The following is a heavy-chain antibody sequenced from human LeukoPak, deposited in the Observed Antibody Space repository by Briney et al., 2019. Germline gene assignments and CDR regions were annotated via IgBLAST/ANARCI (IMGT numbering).Heavy chain of an antibody. CDR2: IYHSGST. D-gene: IGHD3-3*01. CDR1: GYSISSGYY. CDR3: AREDRITIFGVVRPHYFDY. V-gene: IGHV4-38-2*02. J-gene: IGHJ4*02. Sequence: SETLSLTCTVSGYSISSGYYWGWIRQPPGKGLEWIGSIYHSGSTYYNPSLKSRVTISVDTSKNQFSLKLSSVTAADTAVYYCAREDRITIFGVVRPHYFDYWGQGTLVTVSS.